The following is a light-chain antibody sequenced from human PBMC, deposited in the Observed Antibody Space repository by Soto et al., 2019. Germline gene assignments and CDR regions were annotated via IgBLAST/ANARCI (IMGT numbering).Light chain of an antibody. V-gene: IGKV1D-16*01. J-gene: IGKJ4*01. CDR1: QDINSY. Sequence: DVQMTQSPSSLSASVGDRVTITCRASQDINSYLAWYQQKPGNAPKSLIYAASSLQTGVPSRFSGSESGTDFTLTISNLQPEDSATYYCQHYNKYPLTFGGVTKVEIK. CDR3: QHYNKYPLT. CDR2: AAS.